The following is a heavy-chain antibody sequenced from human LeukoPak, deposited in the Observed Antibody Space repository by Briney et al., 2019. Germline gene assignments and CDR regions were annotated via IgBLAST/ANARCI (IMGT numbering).Heavy chain of an antibody. Sequence: ASVKVSCKASGYTFTSYGISWVRQAPGQGLEWMGWISAYNGNTNYAQKLQGRVTMTTDTSTSTAYMELRSLRSDDTAVYYCARVALTVDFWSGYYVWGQGTLVTVSS. CDR3: ARVALTVDFWSGYYV. CDR1: GYTFTSYG. CDR2: ISAYNGNT. V-gene: IGHV1-18*01. D-gene: IGHD3-3*01. J-gene: IGHJ4*02.